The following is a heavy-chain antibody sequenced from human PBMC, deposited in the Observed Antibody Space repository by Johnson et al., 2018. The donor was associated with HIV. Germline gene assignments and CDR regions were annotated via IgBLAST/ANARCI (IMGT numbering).Heavy chain of an antibody. CDR1: GFTFSSYG. J-gene: IGHJ3*02. D-gene: IGHD6-13*01. CDR3: AKDNIPGIAAAGLGNAFDI. Sequence: QVQLVESGGGVVQPGRSLRLSCAASGFTFSSYGMHWVRQAPGKGLEWVAVISYEGSNKYYADSVKGRFTISRDNSKNTLYLQMNSLRVEDTAVYYCAKDNIPGIAAAGLGNAFDIWGQGTMVTVSS. CDR2: ISYEGSNK. V-gene: IGHV3-30*18.